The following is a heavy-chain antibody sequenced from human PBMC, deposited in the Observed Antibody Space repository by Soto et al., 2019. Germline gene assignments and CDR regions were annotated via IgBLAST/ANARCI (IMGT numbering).Heavy chain of an antibody. CDR2: ISGSGGST. J-gene: IGHJ4*02. Sequence: GGSLRLSCAASGFTFSSYAMSWVRQAPGKGLEWVSAISGSGGSTYYADSVKGRFTISRDNSKNTLYLQMNSLRAEDTAVYYCAENSAIFGVVSPDYWGQGTLVTVSS. CDR1: GFTFSSYA. CDR3: AENSAIFGVVSPDY. D-gene: IGHD3-3*01. V-gene: IGHV3-23*01.